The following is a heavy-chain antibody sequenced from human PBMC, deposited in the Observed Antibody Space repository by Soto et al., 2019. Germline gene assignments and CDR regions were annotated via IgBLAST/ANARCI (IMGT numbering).Heavy chain of an antibody. V-gene: IGHV3-33*01. CDR3: ARVSLDRDILTGYYMGYYYYGMDV. Sequence: GGSLRLSCAASGFTFSSYGMHWVRQAPGKGLEWVAVIWYDGSNKYYADSVKGRFTISRDNSKNTLYLQMNSLRAEDTAVYYCARVSLDRDILTGYYMGYYYYGMDVWGQGTTVTVSS. D-gene: IGHD3-9*01. J-gene: IGHJ6*02. CDR2: IWYDGSNK. CDR1: GFTFSSYG.